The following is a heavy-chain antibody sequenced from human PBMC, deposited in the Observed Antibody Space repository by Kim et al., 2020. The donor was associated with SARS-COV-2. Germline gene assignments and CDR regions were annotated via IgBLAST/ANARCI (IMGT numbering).Heavy chain of an antibody. CDR2: ISSSSSYI. CDR3: ARDQTLKRYSSNWYVFGFDY. CDR1: GFTFSSYS. D-gene: IGHD6-13*01. J-gene: IGHJ4*02. Sequence: GGSLRLSCAASGFTFSSYSMNWVRQAPGKGLEWVSSISSSSSYIYYADSVKGRFTISRDNAKNSLYLQMNSLRAEDTAVYYCARDQTLKRYSSNWYVFGFDYWGQGTLVTVSS. V-gene: IGHV3-21*01.